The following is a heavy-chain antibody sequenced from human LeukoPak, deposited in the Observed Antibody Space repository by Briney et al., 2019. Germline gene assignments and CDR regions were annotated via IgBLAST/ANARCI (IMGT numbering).Heavy chain of an antibody. Sequence: PSETLSLTCTVSGASISSYFWTWIRQSPGKGLEWIGYISNIGSTNYNPSLKSRVTISGDTSKNQFSLKLSSVTAADTAVYYCTRDRSALDTWCQGTMVTVSS. CDR1: GASISSYF. J-gene: IGHJ3*02. V-gene: IGHV4-59*01. CDR2: ISNIGST. CDR3: TRDRSALDT.